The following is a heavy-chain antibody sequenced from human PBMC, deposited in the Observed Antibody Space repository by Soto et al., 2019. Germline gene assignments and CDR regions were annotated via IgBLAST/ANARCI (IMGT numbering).Heavy chain of an antibody. V-gene: IGHV6-1*01. CDR1: GDSVSSNSAA. J-gene: IGHJ4*02. Sequence: SQTLSLTCAISGDSVSSNSAAWNWIRQSPSRGLEWLGRTYYRSKWYNDYAVSVKSRITINPDTSKNQFSLQLNSVTPEDTAVYYCARAHLNYYGSGSYSPVDYWGQGTLVTVSS. CDR3: ARAHLNYYGSGSYSPVDY. CDR2: TYYRSKWYN. D-gene: IGHD3-10*01.